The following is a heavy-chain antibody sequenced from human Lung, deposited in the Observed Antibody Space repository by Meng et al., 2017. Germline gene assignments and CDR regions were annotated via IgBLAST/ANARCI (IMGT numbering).Heavy chain of an antibody. CDR3: ARDEDISAAGKLFGDY. Sequence: QVRLLQSGAEVKKPGASVKVSSKASGYTFPDSWLHWVRRAPGQGLEWMGRINPKSGDTHYEQKFQARVTMTGDTSISTAYMELSGLRSDDTAMYYCARDEDISAAGKLFGDYWGQGTLVTVSS. J-gene: IGHJ4*02. D-gene: IGHD6-25*01. CDR2: INPKSGDT. V-gene: IGHV1-2*06. CDR1: GYTFPDSW.